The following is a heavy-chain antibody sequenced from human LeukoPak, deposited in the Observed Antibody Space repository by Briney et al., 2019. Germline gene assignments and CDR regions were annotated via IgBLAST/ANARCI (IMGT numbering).Heavy chain of an antibody. CDR2: ISSSSSYI. CDR3: ARDGYGELDDAFDI. D-gene: IGHD4-17*01. J-gene: IGHJ3*02. V-gene: IGHV3-21*01. Sequence: GGSLRLSCAASGFTFSSYSMNWVRQAPGKGLEWVSSISSSSSYIYYADSVKGRFTISRDNAKNSLYLQMNSLRAEDTAVYYCARDGYGELDDAFDIWGQGTMVTVSS. CDR1: GFTFSSYS.